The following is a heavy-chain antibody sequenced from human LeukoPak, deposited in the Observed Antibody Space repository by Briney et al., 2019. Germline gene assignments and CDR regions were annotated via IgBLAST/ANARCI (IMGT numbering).Heavy chain of an antibody. J-gene: IGHJ4*02. D-gene: IGHD2-21*01. V-gene: IGHV1-3*01. CDR2: INAGNGHT. CDR1: GYTFTSYA. Sequence: ASVKVSCKASGYTFTSYAISWVRQAPGQGLEWMGWINAGNGHTKYSQNFQGRVTITRDSSASTVYMELNSLTSEDTAVYYCARGIWSARTVDYYLDYWGQGTLVTVSS. CDR3: ARGIWSARTVDYYLDY.